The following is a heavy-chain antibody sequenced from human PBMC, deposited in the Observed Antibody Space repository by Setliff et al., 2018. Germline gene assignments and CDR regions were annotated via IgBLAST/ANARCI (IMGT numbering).Heavy chain of an antibody. J-gene: IGHJ4*02. CDR2: VSGGGDTT. CDR3: AKEKYSSTWYERKPFDC. CDR1: GFTFSSSA. D-gene: IGHD6-13*01. Sequence: PGGSLRLSCAASGFTFSSSAMHWVRQAPGKGLNWVSAVSGGGDTTFYAASVKGRFTISRDNSKNTVYLQMNSLRAEDTAVYYCAKEKYSSTWYERKPFDCWGQGTLVTVSS. V-gene: IGHV3-23*01.